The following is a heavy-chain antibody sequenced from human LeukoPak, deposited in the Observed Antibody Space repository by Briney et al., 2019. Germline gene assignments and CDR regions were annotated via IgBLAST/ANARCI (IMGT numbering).Heavy chain of an antibody. D-gene: IGHD6-19*01. CDR1: GFTFSTYA. Sequence: GGSLRLSCATSGFTFSTYALSWVRQAPGKGLEWVSAISGSGGSTYYADSVKGRFTISRDNSKNTLYLQMNSLRAEDTAVYYCANQRGRGWPFDYWGQGTLVTVSS. CDR2: ISGSGGST. CDR3: ANQRGRGWPFDY. V-gene: IGHV3-23*01. J-gene: IGHJ4*02.